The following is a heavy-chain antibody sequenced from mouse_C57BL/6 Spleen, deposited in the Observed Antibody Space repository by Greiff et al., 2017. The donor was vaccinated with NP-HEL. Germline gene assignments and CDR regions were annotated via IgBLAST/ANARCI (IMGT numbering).Heavy chain of an antibody. Sequence: QVQLQQSGAELVKPGASVTLSCKASGYTFTEYTIHWVKQRSGQGLEWIGWFYPGSGSIKYNEKFKDKATLTADKSSSTVYMELSIFTSEDSAVYFCARHEDRIYYDYDAFAYWGQGTLVTVSA. CDR2: FYPGSGSI. V-gene: IGHV1-62-2*01. CDR1: GYTFTEYT. D-gene: IGHD2-4*01. CDR3: ARHEDRIYYDYDAFAY. J-gene: IGHJ3*01.